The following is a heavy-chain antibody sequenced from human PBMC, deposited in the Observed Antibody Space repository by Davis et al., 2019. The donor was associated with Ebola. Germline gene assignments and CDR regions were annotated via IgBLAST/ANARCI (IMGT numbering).Heavy chain of an antibody. Sequence: GESLKISCAASGFTLSSYWMSWVRQAPGKGLEWVANIKQDGSEKYYVDSVKGRFTISRDNAKNSLYLQMNSLRAEDTAVYYCARGPLVDWGQGTLVTVSS. D-gene: IGHD1-26*01. CDR1: GFTLSSYW. CDR2: IKQDGSEK. J-gene: IGHJ4*02. V-gene: IGHV3-7*01. CDR3: ARGPLVD.